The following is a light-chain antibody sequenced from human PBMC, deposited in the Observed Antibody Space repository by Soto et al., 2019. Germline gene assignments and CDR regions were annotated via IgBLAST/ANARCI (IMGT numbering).Light chain of an antibody. CDR1: QDISNY. J-gene: IGKJ4*01. CDR3: QQYDKFPRT. Sequence: DIQMTQSPSSLSASVGDRVTITCQASQDISNYLNWYQQTPGKAPKRLIYYGSNWETGGPSRFSGSGSGTDFTVTLSRLPREGIAKYYCQQYDKFPRTVSGGTTVDSK. CDR2: YGS. V-gene: IGKV1-33*01.